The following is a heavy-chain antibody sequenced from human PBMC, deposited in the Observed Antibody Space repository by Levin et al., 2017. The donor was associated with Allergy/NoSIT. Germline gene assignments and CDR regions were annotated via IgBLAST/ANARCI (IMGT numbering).Heavy chain of an antibody. D-gene: IGHD3-16*02. CDR2: IKQDGSEK. CDR3: ASSVWGSYRYDAFDI. V-gene: IGHV3-7*01. CDR1: GFTFSSYW. J-gene: IGHJ3*02. Sequence: GESLKISCAASGFTFSSYWMSWVRQAPGKGLEWVANIKQDGSEKYYVDSVKGRFTISRDNAKNSLYLQMNSLRAEDTAVYYCASSVWGSYRYDAFDIWGQGTMVTVSS.